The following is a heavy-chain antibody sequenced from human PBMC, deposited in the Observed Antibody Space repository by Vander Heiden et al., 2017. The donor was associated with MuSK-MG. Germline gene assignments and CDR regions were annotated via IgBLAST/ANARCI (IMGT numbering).Heavy chain of an antibody. CDR3: ARGRGLPD. Sequence: EVQQVESGGGLVKPGGSLRLTCAASAFTFSTYWMSWVRQAPGKGLEWVASIKQDGSEKYYVHSVKGRFTISRDNAKNSLYLQMSSLRAEDTAVYYWARGRGLPDWGQGTLVTVSS. V-gene: IGHV3-7*03. J-gene: IGHJ4*02. CDR1: AFTFSTYW. CDR2: IKQDGSEK. D-gene: IGHD3-10*01.